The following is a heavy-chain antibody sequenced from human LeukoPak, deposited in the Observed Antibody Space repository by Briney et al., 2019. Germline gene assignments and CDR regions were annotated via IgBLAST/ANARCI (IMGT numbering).Heavy chain of an antibody. Sequence: TGGSLRLSCAASGFTFSNYWMSWVRQAPGKGLEWVASIKQNGSEKYYVDSVKGRFTISRDSAKNSLYLQMNSLRAEDTAVYYCARRYYDSSGYPKFYYYYYMDVWGTGTTVTVSS. J-gene: IGHJ6*03. D-gene: IGHD3-22*01. CDR2: IKQNGSEK. V-gene: IGHV3-7*01. CDR1: GFTFSNYW. CDR3: ARRYYDSSGYPKFYYYYYMDV.